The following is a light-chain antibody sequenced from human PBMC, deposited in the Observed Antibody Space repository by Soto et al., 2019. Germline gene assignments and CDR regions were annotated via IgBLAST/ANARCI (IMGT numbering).Light chain of an antibody. Sequence: EVVMTQSPATLSLSPGERATLSCRASQSIRGDLAWYQQKPGHAPRLLIYGASTRATGIPARFSGSGSGTDFGLIISSLLSEDFAVYYCQQYNQLPRTFGQGTKVEVK. J-gene: IGKJ1*01. V-gene: IGKV3-15*01. CDR3: QQYNQLPRT. CDR1: QSIRGD. CDR2: GAS.